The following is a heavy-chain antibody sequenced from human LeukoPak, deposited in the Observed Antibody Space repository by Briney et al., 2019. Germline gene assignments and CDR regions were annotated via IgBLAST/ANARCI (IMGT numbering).Heavy chain of an antibody. CDR1: GFTFSSYV. CDR3: ARESLYRNYDYGMDV. J-gene: IGHJ6*02. V-gene: IGHV3-48*03. D-gene: IGHD2-2*02. CDR2: ISSSGSTI. Sequence: GGSLRHSCAASGFTFSSYVMSWVRQAPGKGAGWVSYISSSGSTIYYADSVKGRFTISRDNAKNSLYLQMNSLRAEDTAVYYCARESLYRNYDYGMDVWGQGTTVTACS.